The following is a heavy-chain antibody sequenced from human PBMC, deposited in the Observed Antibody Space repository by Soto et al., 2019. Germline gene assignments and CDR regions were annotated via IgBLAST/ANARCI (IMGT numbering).Heavy chain of an antibody. CDR1: GYSISSSTW. CDR2: IYYSGST. V-gene: IGHV4-28*01. Sequence: SETLSLTCAVSGYSISSSTWWGWIRQPPGKGLEWIGYIYYSGSTYYNPSLKSRVTMSVDTSKNQFSLKLSSVTAVDTAVYYCARTDCSGGSCYSGWFDPWGQGTLVTVSS. D-gene: IGHD2-15*01. J-gene: IGHJ5*02. CDR3: ARTDCSGGSCYSGWFDP.